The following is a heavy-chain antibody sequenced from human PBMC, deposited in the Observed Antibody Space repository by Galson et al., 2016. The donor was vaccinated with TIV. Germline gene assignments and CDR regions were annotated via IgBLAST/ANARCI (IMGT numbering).Heavy chain of an antibody. CDR2: IDLSDSYT. D-gene: IGHD3-3*01. J-gene: IGHJ6*02. CDR1: GHRFTSKW. CDR3: ATSRDIESLLEIYGMDV. Sequence: QSGAEVKKPGESLRISCKGSGHRFTSKWISWVRQMPGKGLEWMGKIDLSDSYTNYSPSFQGHVTLSVDKSISTAYLQWSSLRVSDTAMYYCATSRDIESLLEIYGMDVWGQGTTVTVSS. V-gene: IGHV5-10-1*01.